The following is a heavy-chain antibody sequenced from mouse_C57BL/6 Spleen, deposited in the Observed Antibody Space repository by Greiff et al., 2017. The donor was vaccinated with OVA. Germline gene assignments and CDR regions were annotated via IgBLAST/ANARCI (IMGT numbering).Heavy chain of an antibody. V-gene: IGHV2-3*01. Sequence: VKLMESGPGLVAPSQSLSITCTVSGFSLTSYGVSWVRQPPGKGLEWLGVIGGDGSTNSYSALISSLSIIKDNSKTQVFLRLNSLQTDDTAAYYCAKGSNFDYWGQGTTLTVSS. J-gene: IGHJ2*01. CDR1: GFSLTSYG. CDR3: AKGSNFDY. D-gene: IGHD3-1*01. CDR2: IGGDGST.